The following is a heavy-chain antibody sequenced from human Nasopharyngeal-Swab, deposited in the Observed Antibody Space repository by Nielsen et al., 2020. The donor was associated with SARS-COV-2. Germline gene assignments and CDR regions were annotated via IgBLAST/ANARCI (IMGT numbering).Heavy chain of an antibody. V-gene: IGHV3-48*03. J-gene: IGHJ2*01. D-gene: IGHD4-17*01. CDR2: ISSTGSTI. CDR1: GFTFSAYD. CDR3: ARDGNLRTVRYFDL. Sequence: GGSLRLSCAASGFTFSAYDMNWVRQAPGKGLEWVSYISSTGSTINSADSVKGRVTISRDNAKNSLYLQMNSLRAEDTAVYYCARDGNLRTVRYFDLWGRGSLVTVSS.